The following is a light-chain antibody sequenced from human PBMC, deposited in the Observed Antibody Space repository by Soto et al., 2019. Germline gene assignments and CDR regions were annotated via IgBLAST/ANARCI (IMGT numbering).Light chain of an antibody. J-gene: IGKJ5*01. CDR3: QKRSNLPPT. CDR2: DTS. V-gene: IGKV3-11*01. Sequence: EIVLTQSPATLSLSPGERATLSCRASQSISSYLAWYRQIPGQAPRLLIYDTSNRATGIPDRFSGGGSGTDFTLTISSLETEDFQVYFCQKRSNLPPTLGQGTRMEMK. CDR1: QSISSY.